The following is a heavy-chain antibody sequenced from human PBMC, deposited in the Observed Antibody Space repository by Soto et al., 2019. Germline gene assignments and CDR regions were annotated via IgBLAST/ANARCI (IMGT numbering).Heavy chain of an antibody. CDR2: IIPILGIA. CDR3: AREDSSSYGMDV. Sequence: SVKVSCKASGGTFSSYTISWVRQAPGQGLEWMGRIIPILGIANYAQKFQGRVTITADKSTSTAYMELSSLRSEDTAVYYCAREDSSSYGMDVWGQGTTVTVSS. V-gene: IGHV1-69*04. CDR1: GGTFSSYT. J-gene: IGHJ6*02. D-gene: IGHD6-13*01.